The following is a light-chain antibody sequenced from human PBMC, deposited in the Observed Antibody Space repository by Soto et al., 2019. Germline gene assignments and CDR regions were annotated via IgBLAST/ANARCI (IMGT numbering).Light chain of an antibody. CDR3: EQYDNSPMFT. Sequence: DIQMTQSPSSLSASVGDSVTITCQASQDIYDYLNWYQHKPGKAPRLLIYAASNLETGVPSRFSGSGFGTDFTFTINSLQPEDIATYYCEQYDNSPMFTFGRGTKVEI. CDR2: AAS. J-gene: IGKJ2*01. CDR1: QDIYDY. V-gene: IGKV1-33*01.